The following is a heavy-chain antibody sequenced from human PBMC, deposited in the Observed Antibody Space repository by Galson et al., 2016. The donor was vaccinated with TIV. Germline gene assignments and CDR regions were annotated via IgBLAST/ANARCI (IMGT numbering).Heavy chain of an antibody. CDR1: GDTISNHY. V-gene: IGHV1-46*01. D-gene: IGHD1-14*01. CDR2: IDPAGDNT. J-gene: IGHJ4*02. Sequence: SVKVSCKASGDTISNHYMHWVRQAPGQGLEWMGIIDPAGDNTNYTPTFQGRVTMTRDTSTNIVYMELSNLKFEDTAVYYCARAPDQYFDSWGQGSLVTVSS. CDR3: ARAPDQYFDS.